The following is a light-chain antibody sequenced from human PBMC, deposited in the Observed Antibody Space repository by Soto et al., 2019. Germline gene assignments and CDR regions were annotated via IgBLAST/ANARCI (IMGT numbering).Light chain of an antibody. Sequence: QSALTQPPSASGSPGQSVTISCTGTSSDVGAYNYVSWYQQYPGKAPKVIIYEVSERPSGVPARFSGSKSGNTASLSVSGLQAEDEADYYCSSFADGNSVLVGGGTKLTVL. J-gene: IGLJ2*01. CDR2: EVS. V-gene: IGLV2-8*01. CDR1: SSDVGAYNY. CDR3: SSFADGNSVL.